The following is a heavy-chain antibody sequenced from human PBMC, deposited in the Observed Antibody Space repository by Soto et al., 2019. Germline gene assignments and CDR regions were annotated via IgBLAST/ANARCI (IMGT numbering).Heavy chain of an antibody. CDR2: IYHSGST. J-gene: IGHJ4*02. D-gene: IGHD3-22*01. Sequence: SETLSLAFAVSGGSISSSNWWSWVRQPPGKGLEWTGEIYHSGSTNYNPPLKSRVTISVDKSKNHFSLKLSSVTAADTAVYYCARVPYYYDSSAYYRFDYWGQGTLVTVS. CDR1: GGSISSSNW. CDR3: ARVPYYYDSSAYYRFDY. V-gene: IGHV4-4*02.